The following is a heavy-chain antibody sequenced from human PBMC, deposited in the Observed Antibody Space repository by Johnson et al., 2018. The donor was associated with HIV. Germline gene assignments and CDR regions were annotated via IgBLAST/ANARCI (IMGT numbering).Heavy chain of an antibody. CDR3: AKGDGYNYAFDI. V-gene: IGHV3-30*18. Sequence: QVQLVESGGGVVQPGRSLRLSCAASGFTFSSYGMHWVRQAPGKGLEWVAVISYDGSNKYYADSVKGRFTISRDNSKNTLYLQMNSLGAEDTALYYCAKGDGYNYAFDIWGQGTMVTVSS. CDR2: ISYDGSNK. CDR1: GFTFSSYG. J-gene: IGHJ3*02. D-gene: IGHD5-24*01.